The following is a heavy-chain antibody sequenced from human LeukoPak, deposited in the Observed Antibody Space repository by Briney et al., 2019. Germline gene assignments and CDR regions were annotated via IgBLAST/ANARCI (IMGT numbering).Heavy chain of an antibody. CDR3: ARRYCSSTSCHYFDY. CDR2: INPSGGST. J-gene: IGHJ4*02. CDR1: GYTFTSYY. V-gene: IGHV1-46*01. D-gene: IGHD2-2*01. Sequence: ASVKVSCKASGYTFTSYYMHWVRQAPGQGLEWMGIINPSGGSTSYAQKFQGRVTMTRDTSTSTAYMDLSSLRSEDTAVYYCARRYCSSTSCHYFDYWGQGTLVTVSS.